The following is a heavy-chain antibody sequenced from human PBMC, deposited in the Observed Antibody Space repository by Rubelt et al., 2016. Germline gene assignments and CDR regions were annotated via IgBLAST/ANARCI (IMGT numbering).Heavy chain of an antibody. CDR3: ARGRRAMVRGVFYFDY. CDR2: GST. D-gene: IGHD3-10*01. V-gene: IGHV4-34*01. J-gene: IGHJ4*02. Sequence: GSTNYNPSLKSRVTISVDTSKNQFSLKLSSVTAADAAVYYCARGRRAMVRGVFYFDYWGQGTLVTVSS.